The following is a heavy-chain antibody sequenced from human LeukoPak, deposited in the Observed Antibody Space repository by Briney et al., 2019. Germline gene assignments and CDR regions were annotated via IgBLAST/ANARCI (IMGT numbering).Heavy chain of an antibody. D-gene: IGHD1-1*01. V-gene: IGHV3-7*01. J-gene: IGHJ4*02. CDR1: GFSFSTSW. Sequence: PGGSLRLSCAASGFSFSTSWMTWVRQAPGKGLEWVANIRKDGREIHYADSLKGRFTISRDNTKNSLFLQMNSLRAEDTGAYYCARDGDSWNDFDHWGQGTLVTVSS. CDR3: ARDGDSWNDFDH. CDR2: IRKDGREI.